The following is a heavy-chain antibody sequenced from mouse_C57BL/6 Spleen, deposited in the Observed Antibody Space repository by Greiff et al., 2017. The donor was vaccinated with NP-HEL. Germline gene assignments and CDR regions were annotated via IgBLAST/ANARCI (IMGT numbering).Heavy chain of an antibody. D-gene: IGHD2-1*01. V-gene: IGHV5-4*03. J-gene: IGHJ4*01. Sequence: EVKLVESGGGLVKPGGSLKLSCAASGFTFSSYAMSWVRQTPEKRLAWVATISDGGSYTYYPDNVKGRFTISRDNAKNNLYLQMSHLKSEDTAMYYCARFGNYVDYAMDDWGQGTSVTVSS. CDR2: ISDGGSYT. CDR3: ARFGNYVDYAMDD. CDR1: GFTFSSYA.